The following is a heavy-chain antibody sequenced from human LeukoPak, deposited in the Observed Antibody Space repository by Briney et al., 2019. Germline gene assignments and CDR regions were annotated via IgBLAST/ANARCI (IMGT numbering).Heavy chain of an antibody. CDR3: ARGSQMARDTGGVSGSLDY. D-gene: IGHD5-24*01. CDR2: NKEEGNEK. J-gene: IGHJ4*02. CDR1: GFPFSWFW. V-gene: IGHV3-7*02. Sequence: GSLKISCGAFGFPFSWFWMNWGRPAPGKGLGGVVNNKEEGNEKYYVDSVKGRFTISRDNAKNSLYLQMNSLRAEDTAVYYCARGSQMARDTGGVSGSLDYWGQGTLVTVSS.